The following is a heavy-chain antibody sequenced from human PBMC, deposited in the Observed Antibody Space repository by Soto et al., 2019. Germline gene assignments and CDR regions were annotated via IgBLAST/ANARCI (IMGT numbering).Heavy chain of an antibody. CDR2: ISGSGGST. J-gene: IGHJ4*02. D-gene: IGHD3-9*01. Sequence: GGSLRLSCAASGFTFSSYAMSWVRQAPGKGLEWVSAISGSGGSTYYADSVKGRFTISRDNSKNTLYLQMNSLRAEDTAVYYCAMQLRYFDWLPDYWGQGTLVTVSS. CDR3: AMQLRYFDWLPDY. CDR1: GFTFSSYA. V-gene: IGHV3-23*01.